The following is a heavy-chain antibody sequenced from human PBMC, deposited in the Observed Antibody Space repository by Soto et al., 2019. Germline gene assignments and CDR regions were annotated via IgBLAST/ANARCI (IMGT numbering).Heavy chain of an antibody. Sequence: VHMVESGGNLVQPGGSLRLSCTASGFTFSDYSINWVRQAPGKGLEWVSYISYSLVTTYYADSVKGRFTSSRDNAKNSVYLEMNSLREEDTAVYYCARAQGGNWTGNDHWGQGTLVTVSS. CDR1: GFTFSDYS. D-gene: IGHD2-15*01. V-gene: IGHV3-48*02. J-gene: IGHJ4*02. CDR3: ARAQGGNWTGNDH. CDR2: ISYSLVTT.